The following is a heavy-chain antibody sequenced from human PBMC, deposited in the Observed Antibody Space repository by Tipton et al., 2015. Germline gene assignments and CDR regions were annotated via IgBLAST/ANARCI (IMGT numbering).Heavy chain of an antibody. CDR2: IIPIFGTA. CDR3: ARLRGGRSGAFDI. J-gene: IGHJ3*02. Sequence: QVQLVQSGAEVKKPGSSVKVSCKTSGGTFTNYAFSWVRQAPGQGLEWMGGIIPIFGTANYAQKFQDRVTITAAESTSTTYMEVSSLRSEDTAVYYCARLRGGRSGAFDIWGQGTMVIVSS. D-gene: IGHD2-15*01. CDR1: GGTFTNYA. V-gene: IGHV1-69*01.